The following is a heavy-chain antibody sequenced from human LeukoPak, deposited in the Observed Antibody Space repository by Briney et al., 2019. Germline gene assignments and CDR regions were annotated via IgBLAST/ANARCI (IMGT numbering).Heavy chain of an antibody. J-gene: IGHJ5*02. CDR3: ARRQTGAGESQYNWFDP. CDR1: GYSFTSYW. Sequence: GEALKISCKGSGYSFTSYWIGWVRQVPGKGLEWMWIIYPGDSSTRYSPSLQGQVTISADKSISTAYLQWSSLEASDTAMYYCARRQTGAGESQYNWFDPWGQRTLVTVSS. V-gene: IGHV5-51*01. D-gene: IGHD3-10*01. CDR2: IYPGDSST.